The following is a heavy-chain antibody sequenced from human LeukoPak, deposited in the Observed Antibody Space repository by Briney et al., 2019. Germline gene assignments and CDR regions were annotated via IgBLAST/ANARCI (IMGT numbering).Heavy chain of an antibody. CDR3: ASPRSDFWSGYYHNWFDP. D-gene: IGHD3-3*01. CDR2: INYSGRT. J-gene: IGHJ5*02. Sequence: PSETLSLTCTISDDSISNNRYFWAWIRQPPGKGLEWIGSINYSGRTYYNPSLKSRLTMSVDTAKRQFSLKLISVTAADTAVYYCASPRSDFWSGYYHNWFDPWGQGTQVTVSS. V-gene: IGHV4-39*07. CDR1: DDSISNNRYF.